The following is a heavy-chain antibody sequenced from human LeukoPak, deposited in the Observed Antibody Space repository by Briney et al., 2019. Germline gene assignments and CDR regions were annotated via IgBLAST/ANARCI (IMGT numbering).Heavy chain of an antibody. V-gene: IGHV4-34*01. CDR3: ARGRIWLKRAFDI. J-gene: IGHJ3*02. D-gene: IGHD3-9*01. CDR2: INHSGST. CDR1: GFTFNSYA. Sequence: GSLRLSCAGSGFTFNSYAMSWIRQPPGKGLEWIGEINHSGSTNYNPSLKSRVTISVDTSKNQFSLKLSSVTAADTAVYYCARGRIWLKRAFDIWGQGTMVTVSS.